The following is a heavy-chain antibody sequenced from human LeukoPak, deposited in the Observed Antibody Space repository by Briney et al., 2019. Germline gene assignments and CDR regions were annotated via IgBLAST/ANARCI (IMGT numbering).Heavy chain of an antibody. J-gene: IGHJ4*02. CDR1: GFTFSHYG. CDR2: ISYDGSNK. CDR3: ARDGRAYCGGDCSFDY. Sequence: GSLRLSCAASGFTFSHYGVHWVRQAPGKGLEWVAVISYDGSNKYYADSVKGRFTISRDNSKNTLYLQMNSLRAEDTAVYYCARDGRAYCGGDCSFDYWGQGTLVTVSS. V-gene: IGHV3-30*03. D-gene: IGHD2-21*02.